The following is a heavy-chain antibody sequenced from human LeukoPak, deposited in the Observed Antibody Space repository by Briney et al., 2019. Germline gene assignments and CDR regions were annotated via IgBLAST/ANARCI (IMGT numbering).Heavy chain of an antibody. CDR3: ARYGDCRFLYYFHY. Sequence: EPGPTLVNPTQTLTLTCTFSGFSLTTSGVGVGWLRQPPGKALEWLALIYWNDDNRYSPSLKNRLTITKDTSKNQVVLTMTNMDPVDTATYYCARYGDCRFLYYFHYWGQGTLVTVSS. D-gene: IGHD2-21*02. CDR2: IYWNDDN. V-gene: IGHV2-5*01. J-gene: IGHJ4*02. CDR1: GFSLTTSGVG.